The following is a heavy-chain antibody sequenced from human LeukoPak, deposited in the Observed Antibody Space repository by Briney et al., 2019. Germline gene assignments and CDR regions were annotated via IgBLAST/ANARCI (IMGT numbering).Heavy chain of an antibody. D-gene: IGHD2-15*01. Sequence: AGGSLRLSCAASRFSFSDYTMSWVRQLPGKGLEWVSGIRHSGVDSSYADSVKGRFTISRDNSKNMLYLQMNSLRDDDTGGYYCARDRRATPMYFFDFWGQGTPVTVSS. CDR1: RFSFSDYT. J-gene: IGHJ4*02. CDR2: IRHSGVDS. V-gene: IGHV3-23*01. CDR3: ARDRRATPMYFFDF.